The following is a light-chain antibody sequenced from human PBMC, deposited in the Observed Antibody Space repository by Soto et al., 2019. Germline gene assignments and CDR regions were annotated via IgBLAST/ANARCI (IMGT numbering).Light chain of an antibody. Sequence: QSALTQPASVSGSPGQSITISCTGTDSDVGGYNYVSWYQHHPGKAPKIIIYDVNKRPSGVPDRFSGSKSGNTASLTISGLQTEDEADYYCCSYAGSYTLVFGGGTKLTVL. J-gene: IGLJ2*01. CDR2: DVN. CDR3: CSYAGSYTLV. V-gene: IGLV2-11*01. CDR1: DSDVGGYNY.